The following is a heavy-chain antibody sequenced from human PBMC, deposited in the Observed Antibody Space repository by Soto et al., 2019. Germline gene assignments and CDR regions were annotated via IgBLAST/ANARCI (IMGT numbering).Heavy chain of an antibody. J-gene: IGHJ5*02. Sequence: QVQLQESGPGLVKPSQTLSLTCTVSGGSISSGGYYWSWIRQHPGKGLEWIGYIHYSGSTYYNPALSSRVELSVDTSKNRFSLKLPFVTGADTAMYYCATTVFPWGQGTLVSVSS. D-gene: IGHD1-1*01. CDR2: IHYSGST. CDR3: ATTVFP. CDR1: GGSISSGGYY. V-gene: IGHV4-31*03.